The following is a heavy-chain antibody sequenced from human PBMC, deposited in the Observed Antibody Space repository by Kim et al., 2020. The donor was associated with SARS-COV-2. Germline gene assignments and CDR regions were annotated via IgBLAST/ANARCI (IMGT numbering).Heavy chain of an antibody. Sequence: VGSLRLSCVASGFTFSSDWMTWVRQAPGKGLEWVANIKQDGSEKYYVDSVKGRFTISRDNAKNSLYLQMNSRRGEDTAVYYCARVTSSSWLNWGQGTLVT. CDR2: IKQDGSEK. D-gene: IGHD6-13*01. V-gene: IGHV3-7*01. J-gene: IGHJ4*02. CDR3: ARVTSSSWLN. CDR1: GFTFSSDW.